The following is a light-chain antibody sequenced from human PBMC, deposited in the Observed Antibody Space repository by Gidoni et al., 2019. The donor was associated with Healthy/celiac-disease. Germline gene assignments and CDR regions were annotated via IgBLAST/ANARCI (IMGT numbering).Light chain of an antibody. CDR2: GNS. J-gene: IGLJ2*01. CDR1: SSNIGAGYD. CDR3: QSYDSSLSGPVV. V-gene: IGLV1-40*01. Sequence: QSVLTQPPSVSGAPGQRVTISCTGSSSNIGAGYDVPWYQQLPGTAPKLLIYGNSNRPSGVPDRFSGSKSGTSASLAIPGLPAEDEADYYCQSYDSSLSGPVVFGGGTKLTVL.